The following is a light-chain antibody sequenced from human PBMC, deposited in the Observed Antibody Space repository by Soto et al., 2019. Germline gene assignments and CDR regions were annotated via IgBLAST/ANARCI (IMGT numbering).Light chain of an antibody. CDR2: EVT. Sequence: QSALAQPPSASGSPGQSVTISCTGTSSDVGGYNYVSWYQHHPGKAPKLMIYEVTKRPSGVTDRFSGSKSGNTASLTVSGLQADDEADYHCSSYACDNTLVFGGGTKLTVL. V-gene: IGLV2-8*01. CDR1: SSDVGGYNY. J-gene: IGLJ3*02. CDR3: SSYACDNTLV.